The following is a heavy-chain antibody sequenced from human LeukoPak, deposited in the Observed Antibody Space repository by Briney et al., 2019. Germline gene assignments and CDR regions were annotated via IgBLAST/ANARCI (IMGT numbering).Heavy chain of an antibody. D-gene: IGHD6-13*01. CDR1: GFTFDDYG. CDR3: ARDRGYGSGWYSRSGYFDL. V-gene: IGHV3-20*04. J-gene: IGHJ2*01. CDR2: TNWNGGNT. Sequence: RPGGSLRLSCAASGFTFDDYGMSWVRQVPGKGLEWVSGTNWNGGNTGYADSVEGRFTISRDNAKNSLYLQMNSLRADDTALYYYARDRGYGSGWYSRSGYFDLWGRGTLVTVSS.